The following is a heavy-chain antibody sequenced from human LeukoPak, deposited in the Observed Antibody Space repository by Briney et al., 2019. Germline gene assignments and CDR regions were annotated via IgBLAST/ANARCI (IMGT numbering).Heavy chain of an antibody. Sequence: ASVKVSCKASGGTFSSYAISWVRQAPGQGLEWMGGIIPIFGTANYAQKFQGRVTITTDESTSTAYMELSSLRSEDTAVYYCARANSRRGYYYYMDVWGKGATVTVSS. D-gene: IGHD3-10*01. CDR1: GGTFSSYA. CDR2: IIPIFGTA. J-gene: IGHJ6*03. CDR3: ARANSRRGYYYYMDV. V-gene: IGHV1-69*05.